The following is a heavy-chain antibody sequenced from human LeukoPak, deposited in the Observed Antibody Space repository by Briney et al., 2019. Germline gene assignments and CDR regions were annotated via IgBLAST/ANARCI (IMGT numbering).Heavy chain of an antibody. CDR2: IYYSGST. J-gene: IGHJ4*02. CDR1: GGSISSSSYY. V-gene: IGHV4-39*07. Sequence: SETLSLTCTVSGGSISSSSYYWGWIRQPPGKGLEWIGSIYYSGSTYYNPSLKSRVTISVDTSKNQFSLKLSSVTAADTAVYYCARVGTGYYTPYFDYWGQGTLVTVSS. CDR3: ARVGTGYYTPYFDY. D-gene: IGHD3/OR15-3a*01.